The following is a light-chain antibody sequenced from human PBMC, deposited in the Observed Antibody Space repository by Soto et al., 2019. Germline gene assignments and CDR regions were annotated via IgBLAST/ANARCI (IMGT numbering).Light chain of an antibody. Sequence: EFVFTQSPGTLSLSPGERATLACMASQTVRNNYLAWYQQKPGRAPRLRIYDASNRATGIPARFSGSGSGTDFTLTISSLEPEDFAVYYCQQRSNWPSFGGGTKVDIK. CDR3: QQRSNWPS. V-gene: IGKV3-11*01. J-gene: IGKJ4*01. CDR1: QTVRNNY. CDR2: DAS.